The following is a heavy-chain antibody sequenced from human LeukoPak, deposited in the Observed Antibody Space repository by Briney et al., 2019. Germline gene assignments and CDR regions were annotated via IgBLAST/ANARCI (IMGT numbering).Heavy chain of an antibody. CDR3: ARESGSLNWFDP. V-gene: IGHV4-59*01. Sequence: PSETLSLTCTVSGGSISSYYWSWIRQPPGKGLEWIGYIYYSGSTNYNPSPKSRVTISVDTSKNQFSLKLSSVTAADTAVYYCARESGSLNWFDPWGQGTLVTVSS. D-gene: IGHD3-10*01. CDR2: IYYSGST. J-gene: IGHJ5*02. CDR1: GGSISSYY.